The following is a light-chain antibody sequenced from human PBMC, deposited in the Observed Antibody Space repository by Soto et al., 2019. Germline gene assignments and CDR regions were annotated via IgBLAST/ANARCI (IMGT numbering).Light chain of an antibody. CDR3: QQFNGDPS. J-gene: IGKJ5*01. V-gene: IGKV1-13*02. CDR1: QGVGRA. Sequence: AIQLTQSPSSLCASVGDRVIITCRASQGVGRALAWYQQKPGKSPKLLIYDASILETGAPARFSGSGSGTDFTLTISTLQPEDFATYYCQQFNGDPSFGQGTRLDIK. CDR2: DAS.